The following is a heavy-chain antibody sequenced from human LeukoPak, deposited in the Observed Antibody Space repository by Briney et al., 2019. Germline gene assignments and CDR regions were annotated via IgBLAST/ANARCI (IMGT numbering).Heavy chain of an antibody. D-gene: IGHD3-22*01. V-gene: IGHV4-39*01. J-gene: IGHJ5*02. CDR3: ARLFYYDSSGPPS. CDR2: IYYSGST. Sequence: SEPLSLTCNVFGGSIRSSNYYWGWIRQPPGKGLEWIGSIYYSGSTYYNPSLKSRVTISVDTSNNQFSLKVRSATATDTAVYYCARLFYYDSSGPPSWGQGTLVTVSS. CDR1: GGSIRSSNYY.